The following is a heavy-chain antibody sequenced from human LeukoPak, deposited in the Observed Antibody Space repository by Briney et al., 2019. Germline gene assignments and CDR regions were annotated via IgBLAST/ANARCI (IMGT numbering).Heavy chain of an antibody. Sequence: ASVKVSCKASGYTFTGYYMHWVRQAPGQGLGWMGWINPNSGGTNYAQKFQGRVTMTRDTSISTAYMELSRLRSDDTAVYYCARVNLRWAARFDYWGQGTLVTVSS. CDR1: GYTFTGYY. V-gene: IGHV1-2*02. J-gene: IGHJ4*02. D-gene: IGHD3-16*01. CDR2: INPNSGGT. CDR3: ARVNLRWAARFDY.